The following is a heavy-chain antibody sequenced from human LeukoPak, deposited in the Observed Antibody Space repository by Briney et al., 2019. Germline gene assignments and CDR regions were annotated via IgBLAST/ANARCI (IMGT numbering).Heavy chain of an antibody. Sequence: ASVKLSCKASGYTFISYGISWVRQARGQGLEWMGWISAYNGNTNNGQKLQGRVTMTTDTSTSTAYMEMRSLRSDDTAVYYCARDFSGYDSFDYWGQGTLVTVSS. CDR2: ISAYNGNT. V-gene: IGHV1-18*01. D-gene: IGHD5-12*01. CDR1: GYTFISYG. CDR3: ARDFSGYDSFDY. J-gene: IGHJ4*02.